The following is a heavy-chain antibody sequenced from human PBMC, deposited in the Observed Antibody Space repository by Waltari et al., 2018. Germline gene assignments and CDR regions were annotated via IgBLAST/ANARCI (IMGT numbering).Heavy chain of an antibody. J-gene: IGHJ4*02. V-gene: IGHV3-7*01. Sequence: EVHLVESGGGLVQPGGSLRLSCAASGSTFTDYWMSWVRQAPGKGPEWVANIHKDGSEKNYVDYVKGRFTISRDNAKDSVYLQMNSLRADDTAMYYCVRDHWGPDYWGQGTLVTVSS. CDR3: VRDHWGPDY. CDR1: GSTFTDYW. D-gene: IGHD7-27*01. CDR2: IHKDGSEK.